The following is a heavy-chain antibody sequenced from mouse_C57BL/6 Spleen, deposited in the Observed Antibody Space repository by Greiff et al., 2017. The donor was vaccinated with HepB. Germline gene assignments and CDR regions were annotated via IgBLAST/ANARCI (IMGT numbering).Heavy chain of an antibody. CDR2: IDPSDSYT. D-gene: IGHD1-1*01. Sequence: VQLQQPGAELVKPGASVKLSCKASGYTFTSYWMQWVKQRPGQGLEWIGEIDPSDSYTNYNQKFKGKATLTVDTSSSKAYMQLSSLTSEDSAVYYCAIFTTVVRTDYWGQGTTLTVAS. J-gene: IGHJ2*01. V-gene: IGHV1-50*01. CDR3: AIFTTVVRTDY. CDR1: GYTFTSYW.